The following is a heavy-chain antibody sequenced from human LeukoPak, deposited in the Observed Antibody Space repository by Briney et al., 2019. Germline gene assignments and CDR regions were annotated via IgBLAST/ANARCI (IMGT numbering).Heavy chain of an antibody. J-gene: IGHJ6*02. D-gene: IGHD6-13*01. CDR1: GDSVRSYY. V-gene: IGHV4-59*02. CDR3: VRDSRYGSGWFEDGLDF. CDR2: INDRGST. Sequence: SEILSLTCTVSGDSVRSYYWSWIRQPPGQGLEWLGHINDRGSTNYNPSLQGRVTISIVTSKNQFTLKVNSVTAADTAVYYCVRDSRYGSGWFEDGLDFWGQGTTVTVSS.